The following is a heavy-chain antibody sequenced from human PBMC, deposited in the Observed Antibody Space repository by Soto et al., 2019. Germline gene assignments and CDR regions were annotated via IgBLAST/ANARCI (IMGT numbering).Heavy chain of an antibody. J-gene: IGHJ3*02. CDR3: ARDIEAYCGGDCYSVAFDI. CDR2: ISAHNGNT. CDR1: GYTFTSYG. D-gene: IGHD2-21*02. Sequence: ASVKVSCKASGYTFTSYGISWVRQAPGQGLEWMGWISAHNGNTNYAQKLQGRVTMTTDTSTSTAYMELRSLRSDDTAVYYCARDIEAYCGGDCYSVAFDIWGQGTMVTVSS. V-gene: IGHV1-18*01.